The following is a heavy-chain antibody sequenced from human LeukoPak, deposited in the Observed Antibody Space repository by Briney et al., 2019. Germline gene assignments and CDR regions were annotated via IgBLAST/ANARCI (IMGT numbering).Heavy chain of an antibody. CDR2: INHSGST. CDR3: VRTDFWSGYVYY. Sequence: SETLSLTCAVYGGSFSVYYWGGIAQPPGKGREWIGEINHSGSTNYTPPPKSRVTLSVDTSTNEFSLKHGSVTGAPPASFFCVRTDFWSGYVYYWGQGTLVSVSS. J-gene: IGHJ4*02. V-gene: IGHV4-34*01. CDR1: GGSFSVYY. D-gene: IGHD3-3*01.